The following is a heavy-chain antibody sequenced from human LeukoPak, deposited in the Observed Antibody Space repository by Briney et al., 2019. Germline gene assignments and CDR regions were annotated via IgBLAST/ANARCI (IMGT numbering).Heavy chain of an antibody. CDR3: ARSLPRAVVVVAATLDTDAFDI. Sequence: PSETLSLTCTVSGGSISSYYWSWIRQPAGKGLEWIGRIYTSGSTNYNPSPQSRVTMSVDTSKNQCSLKLSSVTAADTAGYYCARSLPRAVVVVAATLDTDAFDIWGQGTMVTVSS. V-gene: IGHV4-4*07. D-gene: IGHD2-15*01. CDR2: IYTSGST. CDR1: GGSISSYY. J-gene: IGHJ3*02.